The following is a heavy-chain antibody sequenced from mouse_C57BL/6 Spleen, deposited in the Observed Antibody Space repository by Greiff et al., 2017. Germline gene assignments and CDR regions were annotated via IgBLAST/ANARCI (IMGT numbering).Heavy chain of an antibody. D-gene: IGHD1-1*01. J-gene: IGHJ2*01. Sequence: QVQLQESGAELVRPGTSVKVSCKASGYAFTNYLIEWVKQRPGQGLEWIGVLNPGSGGTNYNEKFKGKATLTADKSSSTAYMQLSSLTSEDSAVYFCARSEGITTVVADYFDYWGQGTTLTVSS. V-gene: IGHV1-54*01. CDR2: LNPGSGGT. CDR3: ARSEGITTVVADYFDY. CDR1: GYAFTNYL.